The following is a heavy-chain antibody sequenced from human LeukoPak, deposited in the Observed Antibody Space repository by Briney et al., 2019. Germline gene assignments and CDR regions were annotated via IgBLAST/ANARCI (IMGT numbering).Heavy chain of an antibody. CDR1: GFTFSGNA. D-gene: IGHD6-13*01. J-gene: IGHJ4*02. CDR2: ISGSGRST. Sequence: GGSLRLSCAASGFTFSGNAMSWVRQAPGKGLEWASAISGSGRSTYYADSVKGRFTISRDNSKNTLYLQMNSLRAEDTAVYYCAKESPEQLLLFDYWGQGTLVTVSS. CDR3: AKESPEQLLLFDY. V-gene: IGHV3-23*01.